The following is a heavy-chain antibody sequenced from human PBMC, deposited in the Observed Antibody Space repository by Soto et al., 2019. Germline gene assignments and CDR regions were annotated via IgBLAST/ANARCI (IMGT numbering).Heavy chain of an antibody. J-gene: IGHJ6*02. CDR1: GASLSSTNYT. CDR3: ARLHCYCISSSCHGHYAMDV. CDR2: IYYRGST. V-gene: IGHV4-39*01. D-gene: IGHD2-2*01. Sequence: SGTLSFTCTVFGASLSSTNYTWGGSRQPPGKGRERIGNIYYRGSTNYNPSLNSRVTVSIDTSKNQFDLKVTSVTVAVTAVYYCARLHCYCISSSCHGHYAMDVWGQGTTVTVSS.